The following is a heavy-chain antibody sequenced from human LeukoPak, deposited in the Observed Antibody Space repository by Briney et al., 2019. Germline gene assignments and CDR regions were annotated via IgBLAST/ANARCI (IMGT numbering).Heavy chain of an antibody. CDR3: ARPNFNDYSIDY. D-gene: IGHD4-11*01. CDR1: GGSISGYY. J-gene: IGHJ4*02. Sequence: SETLSLTCTVSGGSISGYYWSWIRQPPGKGLEWIGYIYYSGSTNYNPSLKSRVSISVDTSKNQFSLKLSSVTAADTAVYYCARPNFNDYSIDYWGQGTLVTVSS. CDR2: IYYSGST. V-gene: IGHV4-59*08.